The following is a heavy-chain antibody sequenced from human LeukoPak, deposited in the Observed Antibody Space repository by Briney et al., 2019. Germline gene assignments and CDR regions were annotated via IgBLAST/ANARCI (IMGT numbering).Heavy chain of an antibody. CDR1: GFTFSSYW. D-gene: IGHD2-21*02. V-gene: IGHV3-74*01. CDR2: INSDGSST. Sequence: PGRSLRLSCAASGFTFSSYWMHWVRQAPGKGLVWVSRINSDGSSTSYADSVKGRFTISRDNAKNTLFLQMNSLRAEDTAVYYCARGPVVTAPDYWGQGTLVTVSS. J-gene: IGHJ4*02. CDR3: ARGPVVTAPDY.